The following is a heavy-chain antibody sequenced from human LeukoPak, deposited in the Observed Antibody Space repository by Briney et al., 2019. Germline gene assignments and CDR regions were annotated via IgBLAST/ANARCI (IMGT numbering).Heavy chain of an antibody. Sequence: SETLSLTCTVSGGSLSSYYWSWIRQPPGKRLEWIGYIYYSGSTNYNPSLKSRVTISVDTSKNQFSLKLSSVTAADTAVYYCARDSLGFDAFDIWGQGTMVTVSS. CDR3: ARDSLGFDAFDI. CDR1: GGSLSSYY. D-gene: IGHD7-27*01. J-gene: IGHJ3*02. V-gene: IGHV4-59*01. CDR2: IYYSGST.